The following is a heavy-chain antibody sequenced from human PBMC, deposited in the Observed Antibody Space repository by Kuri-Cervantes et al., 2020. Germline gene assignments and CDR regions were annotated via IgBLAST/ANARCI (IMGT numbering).Heavy chain of an antibody. CDR1: GGTFSSYA. CDR3: ARDQYRYSGSYRDFDY. V-gene: IGHV1-69*13. D-gene: IGHD1-26*01. J-gene: IGHJ4*02. Sequence: SVKVSCKASGGTFSSYAISWVRQAPGQGLEWMGGIIPIFGTANYAQKFQGRVTITADESTSTAYMELSSLRSDDTAVYYCARDQYRYSGSYRDFDYWGQGTLVTGSS. CDR2: IIPIFGTA.